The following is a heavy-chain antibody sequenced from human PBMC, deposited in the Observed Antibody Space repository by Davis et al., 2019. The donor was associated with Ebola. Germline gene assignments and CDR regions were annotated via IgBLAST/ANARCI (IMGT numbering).Heavy chain of an antibody. J-gene: IGHJ4*02. D-gene: IGHD1-26*01. CDR2: ISYDGSNK. Sequence: PGGSLRLSCAASGFTFSSYGMHWVRQAPGKGLEWVAVISYDGSNKYYADSVKGRFTISRDNAKNSLYLQMNSLRAEDTAVYYCARRSYPDYWGQGTLVTVSS. CDR3: ARRSYPDY. V-gene: IGHV3-30*03. CDR1: GFTFSSYG.